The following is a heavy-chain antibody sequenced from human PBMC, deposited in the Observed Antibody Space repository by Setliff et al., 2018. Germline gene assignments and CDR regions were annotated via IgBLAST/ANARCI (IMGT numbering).Heavy chain of an antibody. D-gene: IGHD2-8*02. CDR2: INHSGST. J-gene: IGHJ4*02. CDR3: TVYNTGSSKDHY. V-gene: IGHV4-34*01. Sequence: LSLTCIVSGGSINSYYWIWIRQPPGKGLEWIGEINHSGSTNYNPSLKSRVTISVDTSKNQFSLKLSSVTAADTALYYCTVYNTGSSKDHYWGQGTPVTVSS. CDR1: GGSINSYY.